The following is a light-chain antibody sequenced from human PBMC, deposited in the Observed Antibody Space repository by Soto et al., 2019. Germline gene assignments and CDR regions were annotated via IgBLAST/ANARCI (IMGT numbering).Light chain of an antibody. J-gene: IGKJ1*01. CDR1: QSIGDS. V-gene: IGKV1-5*01. CDR2: AAS. CDR3: QQNYRNTPWT. Sequence: DIQMTQSPSTLSASVGDRVTITCRASQSIGDSLAWYQQKPGKAPTLLISAASSLERGVPLRFSGGGSGTEFTLTISSLQPEDFATYYCQQNYRNTPWTFGQGTKVDIK.